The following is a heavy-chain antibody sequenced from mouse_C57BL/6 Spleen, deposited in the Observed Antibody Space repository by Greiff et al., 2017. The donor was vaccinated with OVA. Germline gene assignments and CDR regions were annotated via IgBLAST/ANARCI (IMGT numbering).Heavy chain of an antibody. D-gene: IGHD1-1*01. Sequence: QVQLQQPGTELVKPGASVKLSCKASGYTFTSYWMHWVKQRPGQGLEWIGNINPSNGGTNYNEKFKSKATLTVDKSSSTPYMQLSSLTSEDSAVYYCAREVGITTVVAPFDYWGQGTTLTVSS. CDR3: AREVGITTVVAPFDY. CDR1: GYTFTSYW. V-gene: IGHV1-53*01. CDR2: INPSNGGT. J-gene: IGHJ2*01.